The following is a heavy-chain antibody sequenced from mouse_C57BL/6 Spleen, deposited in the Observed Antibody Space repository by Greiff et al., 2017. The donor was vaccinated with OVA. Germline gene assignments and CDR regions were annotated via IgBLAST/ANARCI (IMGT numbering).Heavy chain of an antibody. CDR1: GYTFTDYN. J-gene: IGHJ4*01. D-gene: IGHD3-1*01. CDR2: INPNNGGT. CDR3: ARWGATDLYYAMDY. V-gene: IGHV1-18*01. Sequence: EVQLRQSGPELVKPGASVKIPCKASGYTFTDYNMDWVKQSHGKSLEWIGDINPNNGGTIYNQKFKGKATLTVDKSSSTAYMELRSLTSEDTAVYYCARWGATDLYYAMDYWGQGTSVTVSS.